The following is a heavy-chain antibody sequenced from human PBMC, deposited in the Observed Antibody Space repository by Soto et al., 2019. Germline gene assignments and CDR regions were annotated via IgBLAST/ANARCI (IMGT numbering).Heavy chain of an antibody. CDR3: ARDLITTALDYNYYGMDV. J-gene: IGHJ6*02. V-gene: IGHV1-69*13. Sequence: SVKVSCKASGGTFSNSAISWLRQAPGQGLEWVGAIIPIFGVPNYAQKFRGRGTISADASTSTAYMELSSLRSEDTAVYYCARDLITTALDYNYYGMDVWGQGTTVTVS. CDR2: IIPIFGVP. CDR1: GGTFSNSA. D-gene: IGHD1-20*01.